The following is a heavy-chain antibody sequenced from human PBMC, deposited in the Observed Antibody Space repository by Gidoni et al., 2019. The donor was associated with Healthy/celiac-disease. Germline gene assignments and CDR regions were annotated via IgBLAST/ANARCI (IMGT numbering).Heavy chain of an antibody. CDR2: IYYSETT. CDR3: AREDRITIFGVVDY. Sequence: VQLQESGPELVKPSQTLPLTCTVSVGSIPSGGYSWSWIRQHPGKGLEWIGYIYYSETTYYNPSLKSRVTRSVDTSKIQFALKLSSVTAADTAVYYCAREDRITIFGVVDYWGQGTLVTVSS. CDR1: VGSIPSGGYS. V-gene: IGHV4-31*03. D-gene: IGHD3-3*01. J-gene: IGHJ4*02.